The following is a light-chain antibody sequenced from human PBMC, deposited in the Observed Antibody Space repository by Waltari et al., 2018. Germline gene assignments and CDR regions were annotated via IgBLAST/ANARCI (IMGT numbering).Light chain of an antibody. Sequence: QSALTQPASESGSPGQSITISCTGTSSDVGAYNYVSWYQQHPGKAPKLMIYDVSNRPSGVSNRFSGAQSGNTASLTISGLQAEDEADYYCSSYTTSSTVVFGGGTKLTVL. J-gene: IGLJ2*01. CDR3: SSYTTSSTVV. V-gene: IGLV2-14*03. CDR2: DVS. CDR1: SSDVGAYNY.